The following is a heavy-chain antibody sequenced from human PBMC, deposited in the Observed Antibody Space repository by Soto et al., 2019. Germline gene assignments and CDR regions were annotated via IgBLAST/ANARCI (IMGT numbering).Heavy chain of an antibody. CDR3: ASVETQRYYYGMDV. CDR1: GGTFSSYA. D-gene: IGHD2-15*01. V-gene: IGHV1-69*12. Sequence: QVQLVQSGAEVKKPGSSVKVSCKASGGTFSSYAISWVRQAPGQGLEWMGGIIPIFGTADYAQKFQGRVTITADESTSTAYIELSSLRSADTAVYYCASVETQRYYYGMDVWGQGTTVTVSS. J-gene: IGHJ6*02. CDR2: IIPIFGTA.